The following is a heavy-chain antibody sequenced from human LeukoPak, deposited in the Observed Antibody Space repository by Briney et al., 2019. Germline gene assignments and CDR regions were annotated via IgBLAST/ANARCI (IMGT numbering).Heavy chain of an antibody. J-gene: IGHJ4*02. CDR3: ASSGSYRFDY. CDR2: ISGSGGST. Sequence: GGSLRLSCAASGFTFSSYAMSWVRQAPGKGLEWVSAISGSGGSTYYADSVKGRFTISRDNAKSSLYLQMNSLRDEDTAVYYCASSGSYRFDYWGQGTLVTVSS. CDR1: GFTFSSYA. V-gene: IGHV3-23*01. D-gene: IGHD1-26*01.